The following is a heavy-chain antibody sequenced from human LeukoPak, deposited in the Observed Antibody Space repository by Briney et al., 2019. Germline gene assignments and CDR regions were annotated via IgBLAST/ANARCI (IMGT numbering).Heavy chain of an antibody. Sequence: PSETLSLTCSVSGGSITSISYFWGWIRQPPGKGLEWIGTIYYTGMTYYNPSLKSRVTISVDTSKNQFSLKLSSVTAADTAVYYCARYDVWGTYRAFDYWGQGTLVTVSS. CDR3: ARYDVWGTYRAFDY. CDR1: GGSITSISYF. V-gene: IGHV4-39*07. D-gene: IGHD3-16*02. J-gene: IGHJ4*02. CDR2: IYYTGMT.